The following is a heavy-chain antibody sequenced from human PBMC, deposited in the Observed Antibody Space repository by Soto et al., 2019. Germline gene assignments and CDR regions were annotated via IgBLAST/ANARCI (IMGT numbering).Heavy chain of an antibody. Sequence: QVQLVESGGGVVQPGRSLRLSCAASGFSFSPYTMHWVRQAPGKGLEWVGVISYDGSTEYNPDSVKGRFTISRDNPKNTVYLQRNSLRADDTAIYYCARGGGFCGGDCYKGGIDYWGQGTLVIVSS. V-gene: IGHV3-30-3*01. J-gene: IGHJ4*02. CDR2: ISYDGSTE. D-gene: IGHD2-21*02. CDR1: GFSFSPYT. CDR3: ARGGGFCGGDCYKGGIDY.